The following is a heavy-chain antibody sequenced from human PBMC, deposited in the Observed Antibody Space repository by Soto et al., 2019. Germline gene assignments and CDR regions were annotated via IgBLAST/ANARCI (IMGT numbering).Heavy chain of an antibody. Sequence: GGSLRLSCAASGFTFSDYYMSWIRQAPGKGLEWVSYISSSGSTIYYADSVKGRFTISRDNAKNSLYLQMNSLRAEDTAVYYCARGGYDFWSGYYVFDSVLNINDYWGQGTLVPVSP. CDR1: GFTFSDYY. D-gene: IGHD3-3*01. V-gene: IGHV3-11*01. CDR2: ISSSGSTI. CDR3: ARGGYDFWSGYYVFDSVLNINDY. J-gene: IGHJ4*02.